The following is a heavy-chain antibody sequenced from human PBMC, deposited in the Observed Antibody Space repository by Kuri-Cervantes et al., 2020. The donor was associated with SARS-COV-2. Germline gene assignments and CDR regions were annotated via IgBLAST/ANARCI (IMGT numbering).Heavy chain of an antibody. V-gene: IGHV3-30*03. CDR1: GFTFSSYG. Sequence: GGSLRLSCAASGFTFSSYGMHWVRPAPGKGLEWGAVISYDGSNKYYADSVKGRFTISRDNSKNTLYLQMNSLRAEDTAVYYCASEARTYSSPHGEIDYWGQGTLVTVSS. D-gene: IGHD6-13*01. J-gene: IGHJ4*02. CDR2: ISYDGSNK. CDR3: ASEARTYSSPHGEIDY.